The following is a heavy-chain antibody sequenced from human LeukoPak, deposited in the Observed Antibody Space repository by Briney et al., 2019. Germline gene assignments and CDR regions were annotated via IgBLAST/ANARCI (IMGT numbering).Heavy chain of an antibody. CDR2: INHGGST. CDR3: ARLRSLGDSSSSYYYMDV. Sequence: PSETLSLTCAVFGQSFSDHYWSWIRQPPGKGLEWIGEINHGGSTNYNPSLKSRVTISVDTSKNQFSLKLSSVTAADTAVYYCARLRSLGDSSSSYYYMDVWGKGTTVTVSS. D-gene: IGHD6-13*01. V-gene: IGHV4-34*01. J-gene: IGHJ6*03. CDR1: GQSFSDHY.